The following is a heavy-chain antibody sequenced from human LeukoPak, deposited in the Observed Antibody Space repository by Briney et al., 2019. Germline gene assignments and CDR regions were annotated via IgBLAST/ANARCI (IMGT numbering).Heavy chain of an antibody. CDR2: IFYSGST. D-gene: IGHD4/OR15-4a*01. V-gene: IGHV4-31*02. Sequence: WVRQHPGKGLEWIGYIFYSGSTYYSPSLKSRVTISIDTSKNQFSLNLSSVTAADTALYYCARVPMVAAHFDYWGQGSLVTVSS. CDR3: ARVPMVAAHFDY. J-gene: IGHJ4*02.